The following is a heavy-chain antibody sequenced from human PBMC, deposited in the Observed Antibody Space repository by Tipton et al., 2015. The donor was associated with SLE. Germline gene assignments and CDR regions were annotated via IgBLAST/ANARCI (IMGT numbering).Heavy chain of an antibody. J-gene: IGHJ4*02. CDR1: NDSISSGSYY. V-gene: IGHV4-61*02. CDR3: ARDKPSSSCLDY. Sequence: TLSLTCTVSNDSISSGSYYWSWIRQPAGKGLEWIGRIYTSGSTNYNPSLKSRVTISVDTSKNQFSLKLSSVTAADTAVYYCARDKPSSSCLDYWGQGTLVTVSS. CDR2: IYTSGST. D-gene: IGHD6-13*01.